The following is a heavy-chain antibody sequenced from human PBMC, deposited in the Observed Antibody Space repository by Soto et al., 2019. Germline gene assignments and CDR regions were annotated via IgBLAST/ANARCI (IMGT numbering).Heavy chain of an antibody. J-gene: IGHJ5*02. CDR2: IYTAGGT. D-gene: IGHD2-2*01. CDR3: ARALPVAKGGFDP. V-gene: IGHV3-53*01. Sequence: HPGGSLRLSCAASGFTVSNTYMTWVRQPPGKGLECVSVIYTAGGTNYADPVKGRFIISRDNSKNTLYLQMNSLRAEDTAVYYCARALPVAKGGFDPWGQGTLVTVS. CDR1: GFTVSNTY.